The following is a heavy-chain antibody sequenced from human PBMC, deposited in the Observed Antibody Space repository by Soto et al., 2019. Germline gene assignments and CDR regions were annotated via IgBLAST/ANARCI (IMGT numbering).Heavy chain of an antibody. CDR2: IYYSGN. CDR3: ALGGYNYGRPFDF. CDR1: GGSISNFH. V-gene: IGHV4-59*01. J-gene: IGHJ4*02. Sequence: PSETLSLTCNVSGGSISNFHLSWIRQPPGKGLEWIGYIYYSGNYYNPSLTSRVSMSLDESKNQFSLHLKSVTAADTALYFCALGGYNYGRPFDFWGQGTRVTVSS. D-gene: IGHD5-18*01.